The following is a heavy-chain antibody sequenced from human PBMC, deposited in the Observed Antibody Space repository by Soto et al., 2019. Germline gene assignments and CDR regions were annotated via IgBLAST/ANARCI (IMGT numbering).Heavy chain of an antibody. Sequence: EVQLVESGGGLVKPGGSLRLSCAASGFTFSSCSMNWVRQAPGKGLEWVSSMRSGSDYIFYAESVKGRLTITKDNDNNSQYLQMDSLRAENTAVYFCTRNEVVPGAFDNWGQGTMVTVSS. D-gene: IGHD2-15*01. CDR2: MRSGSDYI. CDR3: TRNEVVPGAFDN. CDR1: GFTFSSCS. V-gene: IGHV3-21*01. J-gene: IGHJ3*02.